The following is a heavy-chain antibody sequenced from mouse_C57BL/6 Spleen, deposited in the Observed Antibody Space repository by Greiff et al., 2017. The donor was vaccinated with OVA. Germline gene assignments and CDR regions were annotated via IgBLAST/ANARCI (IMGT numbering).Heavy chain of an antibody. CDR2: INPNNGGT. J-gene: IGHJ3*01. V-gene: IGHV1-22*01. Sequence: VQLKQSGPELVKPGASVKMSCKASGYTFTDYNMHWVKQSHGKSLEWIGYINPNNGGTSYNQKFKGKATLTVNKSSSTAYMELRSLTSEDSAVYYCARLWQIRLEFAYWGQGTLVTVSA. D-gene: IGHD3-2*02. CDR3: ARLWQIRLEFAY. CDR1: GYTFTDYN.